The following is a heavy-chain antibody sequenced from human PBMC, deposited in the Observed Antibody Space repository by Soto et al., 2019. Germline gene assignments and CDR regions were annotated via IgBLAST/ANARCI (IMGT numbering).Heavy chain of an antibody. D-gene: IGHD4-17*01. CDR2: ISAYNGNT. V-gene: IGHV1-18*01. J-gene: IGHJ6*02. Sequence: GASVKVSCKASGYTFTSYGISWVRQAPGQGLEWMGWISAYNGNTNYAQKLQGRVTMTTDTSTSTAYMELRSLRSEDTAVYYCARSDYGDYEGYYYYGMDVWGQGTTVTVSS. CDR1: GYTFTSYG. CDR3: ARSDYGDYEGYYYYGMDV.